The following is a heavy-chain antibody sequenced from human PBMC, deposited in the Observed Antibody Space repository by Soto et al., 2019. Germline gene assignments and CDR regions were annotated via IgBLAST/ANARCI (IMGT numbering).Heavy chain of an antibody. J-gene: IGHJ6*01. Sequence: EVQLVESGGGLVKPGESLRVSCAASGFTLRGYTMSWVRQAPGKGLEWVSSISSSSGDIYYADSLKGRFTISRDNAKNSLTLQVNSLRAEDTAVYYCAREALSRSTGTYYVYGMDVW. CDR2: ISSSSGDI. D-gene: IGHD2-2*01. CDR1: GFTLRGYT. V-gene: IGHV3-21*01. CDR3: AREALSRSTGTYYVYGMDV.